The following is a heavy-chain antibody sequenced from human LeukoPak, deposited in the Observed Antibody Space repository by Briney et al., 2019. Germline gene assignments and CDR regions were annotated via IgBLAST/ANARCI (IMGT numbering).Heavy chain of an antibody. D-gene: IGHD3-10*01. CDR2: INLNSGAT. CDR3: ARALGSGSYYQAY. CDR1: GFTFTDYY. Sequence: AASVKVSCKASGFTFTDYYMHWVRQAPGQGLEWMGWINLNSGATGSARKFQGSVTMTRDTSISTAYMELSRLRSDGTAVFYCARALGSGSYYQAYWGQGTLVTVSS. V-gene: IGHV1-2*02. J-gene: IGHJ4*02.